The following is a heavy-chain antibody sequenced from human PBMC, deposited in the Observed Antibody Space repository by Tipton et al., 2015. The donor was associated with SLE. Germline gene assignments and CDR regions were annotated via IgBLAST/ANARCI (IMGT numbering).Heavy chain of an antibody. CDR3: AKAGWGSSSGAFDI. CDR1: GFTFSSYS. CDR2: ISSSSSYI. D-gene: IGHD6-6*01. J-gene: IGHJ3*02. V-gene: IGHV3-21*01. Sequence: SLRLSCAASGFTFSSYSMNWVRQAPGKGLEWVSSISSSSSYIYYADSVKGRFTISRDNAKNSLYLQMNSLRAEDTAVYYCAKAGWGSSSGAFDIWGQGTTVTVSS.